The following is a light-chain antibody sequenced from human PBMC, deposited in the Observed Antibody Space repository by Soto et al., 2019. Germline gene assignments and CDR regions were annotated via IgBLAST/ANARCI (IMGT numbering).Light chain of an antibody. CDR1: QSLLHSDGKNY. CDR3: MQALQKPST. Sequence: DIAMTQSPLSLPVTPGEPPSISCSSIQSLLHSDGKNYLDWYQQKPGQSPQLLIYLGSNRASGVPGRFSGSGSGADFTLPISRVEAEDVGVYYCMQALQKPSTFGQGTKVDIK. J-gene: IGKJ1*01. CDR2: LGS. V-gene: IGKV2-28*01.